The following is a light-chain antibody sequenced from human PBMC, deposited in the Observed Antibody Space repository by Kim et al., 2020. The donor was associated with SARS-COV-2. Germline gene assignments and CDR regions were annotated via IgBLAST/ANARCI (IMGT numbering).Light chain of an antibody. V-gene: IGLV7-46*01. CDR3: LLSYSGLVV. CDR1: TGTVTTTHF. J-gene: IGLJ3*02. CDR2: DTN. Sequence: PGGTVPLTCGSSTGTVTTTHFPYWFQQRPGQAPRTLIYDTNNKHSWTPARFSGSLLGDKAALTLSGAQPEDEADYYCLLSYSGLVVFGGGTRLTVL.